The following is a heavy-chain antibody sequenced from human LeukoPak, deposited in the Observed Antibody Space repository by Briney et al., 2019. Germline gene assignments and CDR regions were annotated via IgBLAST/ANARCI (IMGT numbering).Heavy chain of an antibody. CDR2: IYPGDSDT. CDR1: GFTFTNYW. D-gene: IGHD6-6*01. Sequence: GESLKISCQTSGFTFTNYWIGWVRQMPGKGLEWMGIIYPGDSDTKYSPSFRGQVTMSADKSTSTAYLQWGSLKASDTATYFCARGDASMATGFNYWGQGTLVTVSS. J-gene: IGHJ4*01. CDR3: ARGDASMATGFNY. V-gene: IGHV5-51*01.